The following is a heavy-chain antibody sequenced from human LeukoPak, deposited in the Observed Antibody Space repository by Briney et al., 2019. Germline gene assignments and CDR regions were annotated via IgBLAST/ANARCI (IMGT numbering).Heavy chain of an antibody. CDR2: INPNSGGT. D-gene: IGHD3-3*02. J-gene: IGHJ5*02. V-gene: IGHV1-2*02. CDR1: GYTFTGYY. CDR3: ARDLIGRISSLDP. Sequence: GASVKVSCKASGYTFTGYYMHWVRQAPGQGLEWMGWINPNSGGTNYAQKFQGRVTMTRDTSISTAYMELSRLRSDDTAVYYCARDLIGRISSLDPWGQGTLVTVSS.